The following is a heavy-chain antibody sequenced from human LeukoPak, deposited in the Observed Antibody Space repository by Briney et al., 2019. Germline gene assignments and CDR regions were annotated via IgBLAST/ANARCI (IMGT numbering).Heavy chain of an antibody. CDR3: ARDRGWLHYYDNSGYHFDY. CDR1: GGSISSGGYF. CDR2: IYESSHA. D-gene: IGHD3-22*01. J-gene: IGHJ4*02. Sequence: SETLSLTCAVSGGSISSGGYFWSWIRQPPGKGLEWIGYIYESSHALYNPSLKSRVSISGDTSKNQFSLKLSSVTAADTAVYYCARDRGWLHYYDNSGYHFDYWGQGTLVTVSS. V-gene: IGHV4-30-2*05.